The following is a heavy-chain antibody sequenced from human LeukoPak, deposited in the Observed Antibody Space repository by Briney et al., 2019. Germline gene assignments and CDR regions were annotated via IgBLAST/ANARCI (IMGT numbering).Heavy chain of an antibody. CDR3: ARRAGAYSHPYDY. V-gene: IGHV3-7*03. Sequence: GGSLRLSCAASGFNFSIYWMSWVRQAPGRGLEWVANIKEDGSEKYYVDSVKGRFTISRDNSKNTLYLQMNSLRAEDTAVYYCARRAGAYSHPYDYWGQGTLVTVSS. CDR2: IKEDGSEK. D-gene: IGHD4/OR15-4a*01. J-gene: IGHJ4*02. CDR1: GFNFSIYW.